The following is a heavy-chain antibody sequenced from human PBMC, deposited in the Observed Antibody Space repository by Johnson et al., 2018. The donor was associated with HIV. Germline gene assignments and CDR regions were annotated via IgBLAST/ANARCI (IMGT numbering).Heavy chain of an antibody. CDR2: ISSSGSTI. CDR3: TKDQAPVVPAGRGAFEI. D-gene: IGHD2-2*01. CDR1: GFTFSDYY. Sequence: QVHLVESGGGLVKPGGSLRLSCAASGFTFSDYYMSWIRQAPGKGLEWVSYISSSGSTIYYADSVQGRFPISRDNTKNSLYLQMNSLRAEDTALYYCTKDQAPVVPAGRGAFEIWGQGTMVTVSS. J-gene: IGHJ3*02. V-gene: IGHV3-11*01.